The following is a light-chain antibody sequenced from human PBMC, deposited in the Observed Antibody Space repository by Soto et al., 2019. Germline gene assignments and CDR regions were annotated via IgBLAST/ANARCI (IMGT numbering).Light chain of an antibody. CDR3: QQSYRTFLT. CDR1: QSIGHF. V-gene: IGKV1-39*01. Sequence: DIQMTQSPSSLSASVGDRVTITCRASQSIGHFLSWFQQRPGKAPKVLIYTASSLSSGVPSRFSGSGSRTDFTLTISSLQPEDFATYYCQQSYRTFLTFGGGTKVELK. J-gene: IGKJ4*01. CDR2: TAS.